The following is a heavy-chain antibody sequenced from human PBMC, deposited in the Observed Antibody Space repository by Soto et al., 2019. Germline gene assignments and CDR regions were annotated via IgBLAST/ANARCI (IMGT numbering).Heavy chain of an antibody. CDR3: ASLTGYYRS. V-gene: IGHV4-59*08. Sequence: QVQLQESGPGLVKPSETLSLTCTVSGGSISSYYWSWIRQPPGKGLEWIGYIYYSGYTNYNPSLKSRVTISVDTSKNQFSLKLSSVTAADTAVYYCASLTGYYRSWGQGTLVTVSS. J-gene: IGHJ5*02. CDR2: IYYSGYT. D-gene: IGHD3-9*01. CDR1: GGSISSYY.